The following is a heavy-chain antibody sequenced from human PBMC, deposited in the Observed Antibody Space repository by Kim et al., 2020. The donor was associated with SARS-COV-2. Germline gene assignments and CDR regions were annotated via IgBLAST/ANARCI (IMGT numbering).Heavy chain of an antibody. CDR2: IVVGSGNT. J-gene: IGHJ6*02. V-gene: IGHV1-58*02. CDR3: AADPHIAVAGDGMDV. CDR1: GFTFTSSA. Sequence: SVKVSCKASGFTFTSSAMQWVRQARGQRLEWIGWIVVGSGNTNYAQKFQERVTITRDMSTSTAYMELSSLRSEDTAVYYCAADPHIAVAGDGMDVWGQGTTVTVSS. D-gene: IGHD6-19*01.